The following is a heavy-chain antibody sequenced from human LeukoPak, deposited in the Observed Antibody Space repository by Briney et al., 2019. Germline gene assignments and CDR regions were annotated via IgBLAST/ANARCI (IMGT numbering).Heavy chain of an antibody. V-gene: IGHV3-21*01. J-gene: IGHJ4*02. CDR1: GFTFSSYS. D-gene: IGHD3-10*01. CDR2: ISSSSSYI. Sequence: GGSLRLSCAASGFTFSSYSMNWVRQAPGKGLEWVSSISSSSSYIYYADSVEGRFTISRDNAKNSLYLQMNSLRAEDTAVYYCARLGFGELFRIDYWGQGTLVTVSS. CDR3: ARLGFGELFRIDY.